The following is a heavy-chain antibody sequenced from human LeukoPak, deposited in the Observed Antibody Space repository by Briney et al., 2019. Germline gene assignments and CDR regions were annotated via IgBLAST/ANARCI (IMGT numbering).Heavy chain of an antibody. Sequence: APVKVSCKASGYTFTGYYMHWVRQAPGQGLEWMGWINPNSGGTNYAQKFQGRVTMTRDTSISTAYMELSRLRSDDTAVYYCARALNPLPGTYYFDYWGQGTLVTVSS. CDR2: INPNSGGT. CDR3: ARALNPLPGTYYFDY. D-gene: IGHD2-15*01. V-gene: IGHV1-2*02. CDR1: GYTFTGYY. J-gene: IGHJ4*02.